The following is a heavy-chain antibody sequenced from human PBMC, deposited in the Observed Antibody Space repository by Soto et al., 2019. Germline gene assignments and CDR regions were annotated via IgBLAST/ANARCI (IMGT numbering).Heavy chain of an antibody. CDR2: IYNSGNT. CDR3: ARREDY. J-gene: IGHJ4*02. Sequence: PSETLSLTCTMYSQSFSDYYWNWIRQTPGKGLEWIGSIYNSGNTYYNPSLKSRVTISVDTSKNQFSLKLGSVTAADTAVYYCARREDYWGQGTLVTVSS. CDR1: SQSFSDYY. V-gene: IGHV4-34*01.